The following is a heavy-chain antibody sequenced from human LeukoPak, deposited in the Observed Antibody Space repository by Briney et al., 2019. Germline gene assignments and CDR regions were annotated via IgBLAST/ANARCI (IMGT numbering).Heavy chain of an antibody. CDR1: GFTFSNYW. CDR2: INRDGSER. CDR3: ARRNAMDV. V-gene: IGHV3-7*03. J-gene: IGHJ6*02. Sequence: GGSLRLSCAASGFTFSNYWMTWVRQAPGKGLEWVANINRDGSERYYVDSVKGRFTISRDNAKSSLYLQMNSLRAEDTAVYYCARRNAMDVWGQGTTVIVFS.